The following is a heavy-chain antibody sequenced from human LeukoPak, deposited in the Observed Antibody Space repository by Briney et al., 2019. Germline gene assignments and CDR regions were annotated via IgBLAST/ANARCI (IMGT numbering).Heavy chain of an antibody. D-gene: IGHD5-12*01. Sequence: SETLSLTCTVSGGSISSYYWSWIRQPPGKGLEWIGYIYYSGSTNYNPSLQSRVTISVDTSKNQFSLKLSSVTAADTAVYYCARDQRSYSGYDYYYYYYMDVWGKGTTVTVSS. CDR3: ARDQRSYSGYDYYYYYYMDV. CDR1: GGSISSYY. J-gene: IGHJ6*03. V-gene: IGHV4-59*12. CDR2: IYYSGST.